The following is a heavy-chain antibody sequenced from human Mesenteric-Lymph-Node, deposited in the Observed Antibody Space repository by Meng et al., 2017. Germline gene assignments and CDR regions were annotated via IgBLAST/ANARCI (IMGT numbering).Heavy chain of an antibody. Sequence: SVKVSCKASGYTFTSYDINWVRQATGQGLEWMGRIIPILGIANYAQKFQGRVTITADKSTSTAYMELSSLRSEDTAVYYCARPDSTGPWGQGTLVTVSS. CDR1: GYTFTSYD. V-gene: IGHV1-69*04. J-gene: IGHJ5*02. CDR2: IIPILGIA. D-gene: IGHD3-9*01. CDR3: ARPDSTGP.